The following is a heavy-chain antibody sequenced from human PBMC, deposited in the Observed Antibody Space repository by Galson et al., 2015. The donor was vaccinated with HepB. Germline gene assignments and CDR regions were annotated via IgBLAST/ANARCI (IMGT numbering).Heavy chain of an antibody. Sequence: QSGAEVKKPGESLRISCKGSGYSFTSYWISWVRQMPGKGLEWMGRTDPSDSYTNYSPSFQGHVTISADKSISTAYLQWSSLKASDTAMYYCARQGGEDPTLDYWGQGTLVTVSS. CDR2: TDPSDSYT. CDR1: GYSFTSYW. D-gene: IGHD7-27*01. CDR3: ARQGGEDPTLDY. J-gene: IGHJ4*02. V-gene: IGHV5-10-1*01.